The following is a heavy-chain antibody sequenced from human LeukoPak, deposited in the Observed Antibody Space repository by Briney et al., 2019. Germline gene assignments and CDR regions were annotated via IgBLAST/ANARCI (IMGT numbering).Heavy chain of an antibody. V-gene: IGHV1-2*02. Sequence: GASVKVSCKASGYTFTDYYMHWVRQAPGQGLEWMGWTNPNSGGTNFAQKFQGRVAMTRGTSISTAYLELGSLRSDDTAVYFCARARWQLVPYFDSWGQGTLVTVSS. CDR1: GYTFTDYY. CDR2: TNPNSGGT. J-gene: IGHJ4*02. CDR3: ARARWQLVPYFDS. D-gene: IGHD6-6*01.